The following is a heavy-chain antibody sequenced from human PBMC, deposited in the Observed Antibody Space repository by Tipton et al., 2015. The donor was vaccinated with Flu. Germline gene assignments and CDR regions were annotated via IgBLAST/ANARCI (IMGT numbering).Heavy chain of an antibody. V-gene: IGHV3-23*01. CDR2: ISGSGDNT. CDR1: GFTFHIYT. D-gene: IGHD3-16*01. Sequence: SLRLSCAASGFTFHIYTMTWVRQAPGKGLEWVSTISGSGDNTYYAESVKGRFTISRDNSKNMLYMQMNSLRAEDTAAYYCAKESAAVRGSPAWYGMDVWGQGTTVTVSS. J-gene: IGHJ6*02. CDR3: AKESAAVRGSPAWYGMDV.